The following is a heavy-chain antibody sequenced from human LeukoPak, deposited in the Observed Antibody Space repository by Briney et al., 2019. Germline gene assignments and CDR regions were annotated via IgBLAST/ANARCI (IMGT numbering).Heavy chain of an antibody. CDR2: ISASNGNT. Sequence: GASVKVSCKASGYTFTSYGISWVRQAPGQGLEWMGWISASNGNTNYAQKLQGRVTMTTDTSTSTAYMELRSLRSDDTAVYYCARGGLGYYYGSGSYKHWGQGTLVTVSS. V-gene: IGHV1-18*01. CDR3: ARGGLGYYYGSGSYKH. CDR1: GYTFTSYG. D-gene: IGHD3-10*01. J-gene: IGHJ1*01.